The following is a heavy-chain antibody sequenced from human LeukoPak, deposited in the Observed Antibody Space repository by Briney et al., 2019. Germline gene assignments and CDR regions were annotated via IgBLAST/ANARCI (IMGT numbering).Heavy chain of an antibody. CDR1: GYPFTSFG. CDR3: ARARRVQVIPVAESAEYFEH. Sequence: ASVKVSCKTSGYPFTSFGVSWLRQPPGQGLEWMGWISPYNGNTNFAQRFQGRLTFTIYTSTSKVYMELRSLRSDDTAVYFCARARRVQVIPVAESAEYFEHWGQGPLVTVSS. CDR2: ISPYNGNT. V-gene: IGHV1-18*01. D-gene: IGHD2-2*01. J-gene: IGHJ1*01.